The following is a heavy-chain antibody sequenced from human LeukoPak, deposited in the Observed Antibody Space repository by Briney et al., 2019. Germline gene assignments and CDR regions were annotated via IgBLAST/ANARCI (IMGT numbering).Heavy chain of an antibody. CDR1: GFTFSTYS. CDR2: ISSSSSTI. CDR3: ALVTTVTYHY. V-gene: IGHV3-48*02. J-gene: IGHJ4*02. D-gene: IGHD4-17*01. Sequence: QPGGSLRLSCAASGFTFSTYSMNWVRQAPGKGLEWVSYISSSSSTIYYADSVKGRFTISRDNAKNSLYLQMNSLRDEDTAVYYCALVTTVTYHYWGQGTLVTVSS.